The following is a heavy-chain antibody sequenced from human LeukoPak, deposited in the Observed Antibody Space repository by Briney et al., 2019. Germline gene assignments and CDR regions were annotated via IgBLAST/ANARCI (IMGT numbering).Heavy chain of an antibody. Sequence: PGRSLRLSCAASGFTFSSYVMHWVRQAPGKGLDWVAVISYDGSNKYCADSVKGRFTISRDNSKNTLYLQMNSLRAEDTAVYYCARGNYYDSSGYYGNHFDYWGQGTLVTVSS. D-gene: IGHD3-22*01. CDR3: ARGNYYDSSGYYGNHFDY. J-gene: IGHJ4*02. CDR1: GFTFSSYV. CDR2: ISYDGSNK. V-gene: IGHV3-30-3*01.